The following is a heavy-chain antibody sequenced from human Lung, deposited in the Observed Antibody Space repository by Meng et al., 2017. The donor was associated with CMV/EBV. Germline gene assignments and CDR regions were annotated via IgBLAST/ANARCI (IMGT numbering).Heavy chain of an antibody. J-gene: IGHJ5*02. Sequence: SVXVSXXASGYTFTSYDINWVRQATGQGLEWMGWMNPNSGNTAYAPKFQGRLTMTRNTSINTAYMDLSSLRSEDTAIYYCTRGRGSTHKGNWFDPWGQGTXVTVAS. CDR1: GYTFTSYD. CDR2: MNPNSGNT. CDR3: TRGRGSTHKGNWFDP. V-gene: IGHV1-8*01. D-gene: IGHD3-10*01.